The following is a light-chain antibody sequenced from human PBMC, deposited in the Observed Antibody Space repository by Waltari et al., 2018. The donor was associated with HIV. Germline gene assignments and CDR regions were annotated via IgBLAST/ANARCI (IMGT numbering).Light chain of an antibody. CDR1: SSNIRTYDL. CDR2: EVS. Sequence: QSALTQPASVSGSPGQSITISCTGTSSNIRTYDLVSWSQQHPGKAPKLIIYEVSERPSGVSNRFSGTKSGNTASLTIAGLQAEDETDYYCCSYGGSSTYVVFGGGTKVTVL. CDR3: CSYGGSSTYVV. V-gene: IGLV2-23*02. J-gene: IGLJ2*01.